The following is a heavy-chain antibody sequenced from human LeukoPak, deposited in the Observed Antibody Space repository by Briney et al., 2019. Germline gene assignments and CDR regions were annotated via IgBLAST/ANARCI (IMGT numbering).Heavy chain of an antibody. CDR1: GFTFSSYW. J-gene: IGHJ5*02. Sequence: PGGSLRLSCAASGFTFSSYWMSWVRQAPGKGLEWVANIKQDGSEKYYVESVKGRFTISRDNDKNSLYLQMHSLRDEDTAVYYCARDRPFYGSGSYYNPWGQGTLVTVSS. V-gene: IGHV3-7*01. D-gene: IGHD3-10*01. CDR3: ARDRPFYGSGSYYNP. CDR2: IKQDGSEK.